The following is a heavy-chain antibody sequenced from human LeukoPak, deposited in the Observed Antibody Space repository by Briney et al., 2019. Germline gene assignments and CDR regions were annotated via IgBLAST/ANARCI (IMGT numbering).Heavy chain of an antibody. Sequence: SETLSLTCSVSNGPITSTKWWSWVRQPPGEGLGCIGEISHTGSTNYNPSFNSRVTMSVDKSKNEFSLNLNSVTAADTALYYCASSSLVVVVTYGFDIWGRGTAVTVSS. V-gene: IGHV4-4*02. CDR2: ISHTGST. CDR3: ASSSLVVVVTYGFDI. J-gene: IGHJ3*02. CDR1: NGPITSTKW. D-gene: IGHD2-21*01.